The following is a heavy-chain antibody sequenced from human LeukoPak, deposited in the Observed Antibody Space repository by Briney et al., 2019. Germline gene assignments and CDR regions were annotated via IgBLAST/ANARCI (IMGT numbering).Heavy chain of an antibody. J-gene: IGHJ4*02. CDR1: GFSFSDHC. V-gene: IGHV3-11*01. Sequence: GGSLRLSCAASGFSFSDHCMTWIRQAPGKGLEWLSYISNSGGTTNYADSVKGRFTVSRDNAKNSLFLQMNSLRAEDTAVYYCARTARLLDYWGQGTLVTVSS. D-gene: IGHD2-21*02. CDR3: ARTARLLDY. CDR2: ISNSGGTT.